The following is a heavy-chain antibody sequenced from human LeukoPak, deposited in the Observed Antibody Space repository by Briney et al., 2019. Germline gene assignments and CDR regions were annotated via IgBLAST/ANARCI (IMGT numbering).Heavy chain of an antibody. CDR2: MNPNSGNT. CDR3: ARAPHLYCSGGSCYSLDY. D-gene: IGHD2-15*01. CDR1: GYTFTSYD. J-gene: IGHJ4*02. V-gene: IGHV1-8*03. Sequence: ASVKVSCKASGYTFTSYDINWVRQATGQGLEWMGWMNPNSGNTGYAQKFQGRVTITRNTSISTAYMELSSLRSEDTAVYYCARAPHLYCSGGSCYSLDYWGQGTLVTVSS.